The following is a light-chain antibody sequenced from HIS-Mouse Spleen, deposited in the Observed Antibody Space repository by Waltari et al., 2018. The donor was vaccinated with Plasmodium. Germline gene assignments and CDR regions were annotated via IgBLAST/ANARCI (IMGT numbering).Light chain of an antibody. CDR2: GAS. Sequence: EIVMTQSPATLSVSPGERATLSCRASPSVSSNLAWYQQKPGQAPRLLIYGASTRATGIPARFSGSGSGTEFTLTISRLQSEDFAVYYCQQYNNWSFTFGPGTKVDIK. J-gene: IGKJ3*01. CDR3: QQYNNWSFT. V-gene: IGKV3-15*01. CDR1: PSVSSN.